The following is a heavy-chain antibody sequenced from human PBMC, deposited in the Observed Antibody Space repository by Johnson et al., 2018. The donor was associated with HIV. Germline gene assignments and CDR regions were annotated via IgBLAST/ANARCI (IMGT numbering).Heavy chain of an antibody. J-gene: IGHJ3*02. CDR1: GFTVSSNY. CDR2: SGSGGST. Sequence: MLLVESGGGLVQPGGSLRLYCTASGFTVSSNYMSWVRQAPGKGLEWVSAISGSGGSTYYADSVKGRFTISRDNSKNTLYLQMNSLRAEDTAVYYCARERIAAAGLDAFDIWGQGTMVTVSS. V-gene: IGHV3-66*01. CDR3: ARERIAAAGLDAFDI. D-gene: IGHD6-13*01.